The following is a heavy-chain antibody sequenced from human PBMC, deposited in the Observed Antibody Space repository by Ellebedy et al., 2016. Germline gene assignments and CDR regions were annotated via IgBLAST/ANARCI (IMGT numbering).Heavy chain of an antibody. Sequence: GESLKISXAASGFTFSSYWMSWVRQAPGKGLEWVANIKQDGSEKYYVDSVKGRFTISRDNAKNSLYLQMNSLRAEDTAVYYCARDRIAVALYYYYGMDVWGQGTTVTVSS. D-gene: IGHD6-19*01. J-gene: IGHJ6*02. CDR3: ARDRIAVALYYYYGMDV. CDR2: IKQDGSEK. V-gene: IGHV3-7*03. CDR1: GFTFSSYW.